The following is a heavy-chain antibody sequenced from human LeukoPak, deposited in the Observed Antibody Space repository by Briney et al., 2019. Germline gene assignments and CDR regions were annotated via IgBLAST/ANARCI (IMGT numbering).Heavy chain of an antibody. D-gene: IGHD4-23*01. J-gene: IGHJ4*02. CDR1: GGSISSYY. Sequence: SETLSLTCTVSGGSISSYYWSWIRQPPGKGLEWIGYIYYSGSTNYNPSLKSRVTISVDTSKNQFSLKLSSVTAVDTAVYYCARGFSDYGGNSATPHFDYWGQGTLVTVSS. CDR2: IYYSGST. V-gene: IGHV4-59*01. CDR3: ARGFSDYGGNSATPHFDY.